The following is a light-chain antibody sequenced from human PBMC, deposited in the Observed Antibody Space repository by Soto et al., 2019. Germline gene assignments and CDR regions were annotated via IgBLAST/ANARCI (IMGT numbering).Light chain of an antibody. CDR3: MQALQTPWT. CDR2: LGS. J-gene: IGKJ1*01. CDR1: QSLLHSKGYNY. V-gene: IGKV2-28*01. Sequence: DIVMTQSPLSLPVTPGEQASISCRSGQSLLHSKGYNYLDWYLQKPGQSPQLLIYLGSNRASGVPDRFSGSGSGTDFTLKISRVEAEDVGVYYCMQALQTPWTFGQGTKVEIK.